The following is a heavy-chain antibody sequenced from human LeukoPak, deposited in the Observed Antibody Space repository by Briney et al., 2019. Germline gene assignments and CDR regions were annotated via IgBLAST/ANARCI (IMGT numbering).Heavy chain of an antibody. CDR2: ISYDGSNK. CDR1: GFTFSSYG. J-gene: IGHJ4*02. CDR3: AKDWLAARPGYYFDY. D-gene: IGHD6-6*01. Sequence: GESLRLSCAASGFTFSSYGMHWVRQPPGKGLEWVAVISYDGSNKYYADSVKGRFTISRDNSKNTLYLQMNSLRAEDTAVYYCAKDWLAARPGYYFDYWGQGTLVTVSS. V-gene: IGHV3-30*18.